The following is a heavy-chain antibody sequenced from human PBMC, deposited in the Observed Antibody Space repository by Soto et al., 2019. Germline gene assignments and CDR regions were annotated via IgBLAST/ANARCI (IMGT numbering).Heavy chain of an antibody. V-gene: IGHV4-34*01. Sequence: SETLSLTCAVYGGSFSGYYWSWIRQPPGKGLEWIGEINHSGSTNYNPSLKSRVTISVDTSKNQFSLKLSSVTAADTAVYYCARPGYYYYMDVWGKGTTVTVSS. J-gene: IGHJ6*03. CDR1: GGSFSGYY. CDR3: ARPGYYYYMDV. CDR2: INHSGST.